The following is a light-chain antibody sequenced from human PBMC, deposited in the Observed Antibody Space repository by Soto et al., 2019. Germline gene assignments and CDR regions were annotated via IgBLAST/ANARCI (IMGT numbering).Light chain of an antibody. J-gene: IGKJ1*01. CDR3: VQGTHWPWT. Sequence: DVVMTQSPLSLSVTLGQPASISCRSSHGLVYSDGNTFLNWFHQRPGQSPRRLSYQVSNRDSGVPDRFSGSGTGTDHTLTSRRVEAEDVGIYYCVQGTHWPWTFGQGTKVEIK. CDR2: QVS. CDR1: HGLVYSDGNTF. V-gene: IGKV2-30*01.